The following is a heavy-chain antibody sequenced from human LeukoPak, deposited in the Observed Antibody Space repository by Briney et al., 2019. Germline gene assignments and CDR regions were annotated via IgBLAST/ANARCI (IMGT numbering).Heavy chain of an antibody. CDR1: GGTFSSYA. V-gene: IGHV1-69*05. Sequence: ASVKVSCKASGGTFSSYAISWVRQAPGQGLEWMGRIIPIFGTANYAQKFQGRVTITTDESTSTAYMELSSLRSEDTAVYYCAIGAGEGYFDYWGQGTLVTVSS. CDR2: IIPIFGTA. D-gene: IGHD7-27*01. CDR3: AIGAGEGYFDY. J-gene: IGHJ4*02.